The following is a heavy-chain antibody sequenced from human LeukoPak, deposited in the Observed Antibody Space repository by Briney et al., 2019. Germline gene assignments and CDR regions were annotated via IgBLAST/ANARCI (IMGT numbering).Heavy chain of an antibody. Sequence: PGGSLRLSCAASGFTFDDYAMSWVRQAPGKGLEWVSGINWIGGSTGYADSVKGRLTISRDNAKNSLYLQMNSLRAEDTALYYCARDLEGYYYGSSGYYPAYWGQGTLVTVSS. J-gene: IGHJ4*02. CDR2: INWIGGST. CDR3: ARDLEGYYYGSSGYYPAY. V-gene: IGHV3-20*04. D-gene: IGHD3-22*01. CDR1: GFTFDDYA.